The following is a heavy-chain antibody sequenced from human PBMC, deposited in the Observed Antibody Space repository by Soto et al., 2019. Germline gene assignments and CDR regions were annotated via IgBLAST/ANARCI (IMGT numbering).Heavy chain of an antibody. CDR1: GYTFTSYA. V-gene: IGHV1-3*01. CDR2: INAGNGNT. J-gene: IGHJ5*02. CDR3: ASSGCTNGVCDIQGDWFDP. D-gene: IGHD2-8*01. Sequence: QVQLVQSGAEVKKPGASVKVSCKASGYTFTSYAMHWVRQAPGQRLEWMGWINAGNGNTKYSQKFQGRVTITRDTSASTAYMELSSLSSEDTAVYYCASSGCTNGVCDIQGDWFDPWGQGALVTVAS.